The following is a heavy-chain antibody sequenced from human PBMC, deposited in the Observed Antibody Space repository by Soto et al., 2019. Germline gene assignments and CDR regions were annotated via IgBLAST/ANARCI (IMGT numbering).Heavy chain of an antibody. CDR2: IYYSGST. V-gene: IGHV4-59*01. CDR3: ARDLSPAGRYYYYGMDV. D-gene: IGHD2-2*01. Sequence: SETLSLTCTVSGGSISSYYWSWIRQPPGKGLECIGYIYYSGSTNYNPSLKSRVTISVDTSKNQFSLKLSSVTAADTAVYYCARDLSPAGRYYYYGMDVWGQGTTVTVS. J-gene: IGHJ6*02. CDR1: GGSISSYY.